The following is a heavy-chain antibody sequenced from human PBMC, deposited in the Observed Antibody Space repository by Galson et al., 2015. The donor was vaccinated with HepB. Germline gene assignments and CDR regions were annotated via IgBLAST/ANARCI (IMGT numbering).Heavy chain of an antibody. CDR3: AGHPHRHPPGTDAFDV. V-gene: IGHV5-51*03. CDR1: GYNFNNYW. Sequence: QSGAEVKKSGESLKISCQSSGYNFNNYWIGWVRQMPGKGLEWMGLIYPGDSETKYRPSFQGQITLSADRSINTAYLQWTSLKASDTAMYYCAGHPHRHPPGTDAFDVWGRGTMVTVSS. J-gene: IGHJ3*01. CDR2: IYPGDSET.